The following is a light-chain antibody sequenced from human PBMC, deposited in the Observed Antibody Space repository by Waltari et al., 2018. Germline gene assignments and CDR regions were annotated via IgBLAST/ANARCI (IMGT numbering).Light chain of an antibody. CDR1: SSNIGAGYD. V-gene: IGLV1-40*01. Sequence: QSVLTQPPSVSGAPGQRVTISCTGSSSNIGAGYDVHWFQQLPGTAPKLLIHGNNNRPSGVPDRFSGSKSGTSASLAISGLQAEDEADYHCQSYDSSLSGAWVFGGGTKLTVL. CDR2: GNN. J-gene: IGLJ3*02. CDR3: QSYDSSLSGAWV.